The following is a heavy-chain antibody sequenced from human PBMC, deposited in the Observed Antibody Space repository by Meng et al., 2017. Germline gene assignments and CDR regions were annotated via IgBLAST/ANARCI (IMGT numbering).Heavy chain of an antibody. V-gene: IGHV4-61*01. CDR2: IVYSGST. Sequence: GQLQGSGPGLVRPSETLSLTCTFSGGSVGSGNYYWSWIRQPPGKGLEWIGYIVYSGSTTYNPSLKTRVTISVDTSKNQFSLKLTSVTAADTAVYFCVRDVGGDYETLFDYWGQGTLVTVSS. D-gene: IGHD4-17*01. CDR3: VRDVGGDYETLFDY. CDR1: GGSVGSGNYY. J-gene: IGHJ4*02.